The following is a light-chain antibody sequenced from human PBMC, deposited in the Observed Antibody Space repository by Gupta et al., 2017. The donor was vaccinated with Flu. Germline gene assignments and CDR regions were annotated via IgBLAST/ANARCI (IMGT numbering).Light chain of an antibody. CDR3: ETVDSKGV. Sequence: QPVLTQSSSASAPLGSSVTITCTLRSGHSSYIIAWHQQQPGKAPRYLMKLEGSGSYNKWSGGPDGFSGASAGADRYLTSSNRQAEDEDDYYCETVDSKGVFGGGTKLTVL. V-gene: IGLV4-60*03. CDR1: SGHSSYI. CDR2: LEGSGSY. J-gene: IGLJ3*02.